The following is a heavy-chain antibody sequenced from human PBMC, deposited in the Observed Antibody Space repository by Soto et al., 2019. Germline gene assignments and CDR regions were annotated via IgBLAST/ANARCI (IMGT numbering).Heavy chain of an antibody. CDR2: IYWDDDK. CDR1: GFSLSTSGVG. V-gene: IGHV2-5*02. J-gene: IGHJ4*02. CDR3: THLTQIVVVAATHRYFDY. Sequence: QITLKESGPTLVKPTQTLTLTCTYSGFSLSTSGVGVGWIRQPPGKALEWLALIYWDDDKRYSPSLKSRLTITKDTSKNQVVLTMTNMDPVDTATYDCTHLTQIVVVAATHRYFDYWGQGTLVTVSS. D-gene: IGHD2-15*01.